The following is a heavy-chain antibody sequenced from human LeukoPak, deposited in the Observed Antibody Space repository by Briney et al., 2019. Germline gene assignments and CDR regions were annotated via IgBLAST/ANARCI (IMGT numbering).Heavy chain of an antibody. Sequence: GGSLRLSCAASGFTFSSYSMNWVRQAPGKGLEWVSSISSSSSYIYYADSVKGRFTISRDNAKNSVYLQMNSLRADDAAVYYCANEGGGAFDFWGQGTMVTVSS. D-gene: IGHD3-16*01. V-gene: IGHV3-21*01. J-gene: IGHJ3*01. CDR1: GFTFSSYS. CDR2: ISSSSSYI. CDR3: ANEGGGAFDF.